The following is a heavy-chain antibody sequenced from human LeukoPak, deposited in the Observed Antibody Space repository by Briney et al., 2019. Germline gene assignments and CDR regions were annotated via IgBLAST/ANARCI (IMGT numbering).Heavy chain of an antibody. CDR3: AELGITMIGGV. V-gene: IGHV3-21*01. J-gene: IGHJ6*04. CDR2: ITTSSTYT. D-gene: IGHD3-10*02. CDR1: GFSFSS. Sequence: GGSLRLSCAASGFSFSSLNWVRQAPGKVLEWVSSITTSSTYTFYADSVKGRFTISRDNAKNSLYLQMNSLRAEDTAVYYCAELGITMIGGVWGKGTTVTISS.